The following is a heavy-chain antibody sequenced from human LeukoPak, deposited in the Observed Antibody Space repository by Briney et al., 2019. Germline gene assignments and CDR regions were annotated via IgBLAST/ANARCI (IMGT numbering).Heavy chain of an antibody. CDR1: GFTFTSYW. J-gene: IGHJ4*02. CDR2: INTDGSST. CDR3: ASGSYGRPFDY. D-gene: IGHD1-26*01. V-gene: IGHV3-74*01. Sequence: PGGSLRLSCAASGFTFTSYWMHWVRHAPGKGLVWVSRINTDGSSTSYADSVRGRFTISRDNAKNTLCLQLNSLRAEDTAVYYCASGSYGRPFDYWGQGTLVTVSS.